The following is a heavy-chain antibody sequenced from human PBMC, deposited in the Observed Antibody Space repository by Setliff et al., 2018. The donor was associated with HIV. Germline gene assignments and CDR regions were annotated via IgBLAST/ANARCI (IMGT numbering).Heavy chain of an antibody. Sequence: GGSLRLSCAASGFYFSIYAMSWVRQAPGKGLEWVSGISGSGGSTYYADSVKGRFTISRDNSKTTLYLQMNSLRADDTAVYYCAKEHDSSNYQVPYYFDSWGQGTLVTVSS. D-gene: IGHD4-4*01. CDR1: GFYFSIYA. CDR2: ISGSGGST. CDR3: AKEHDSSNYQVPYYFDS. V-gene: IGHV3-23*01. J-gene: IGHJ4*02.